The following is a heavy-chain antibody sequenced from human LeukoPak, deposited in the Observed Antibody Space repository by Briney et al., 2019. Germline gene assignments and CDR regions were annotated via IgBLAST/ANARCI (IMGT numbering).Heavy chain of an antibody. Sequence: SGTLSLTCTVSGGSISSGGYDWSWIRQHPGKGLEWIGYIYYSGSTYYNPSLKSRVTISVDTSKNQFSLKLSSVTAADTAVYYCARAVRITMVRGEAGGMAVWGQGTTVTVSS. J-gene: IGHJ6*02. V-gene: IGHV4-31*03. CDR1: GGSISSGGYD. D-gene: IGHD3-10*01. CDR2: IYYSGST. CDR3: ARAVRITMVRGEAGGMAV.